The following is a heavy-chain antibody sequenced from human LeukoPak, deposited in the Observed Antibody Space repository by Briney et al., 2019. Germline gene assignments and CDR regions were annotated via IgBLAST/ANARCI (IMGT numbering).Heavy chain of an antibody. J-gene: IGHJ4*02. D-gene: IGHD5-12*01. CDR1: GGSISSNY. CDR3: ARTSGYTYFDY. CDR2: IYNSGGI. V-gene: IGHV4-59*01. Sequence: SETLSLTCTVSGGSISSNYWSWIRQPPGKGLEWIGYIYNSGGINYNPSLKSRVAISVDTSKNQFSLKLNSVTAADTAVYYCARTSGYTYFDYWGQRTLVTVSS.